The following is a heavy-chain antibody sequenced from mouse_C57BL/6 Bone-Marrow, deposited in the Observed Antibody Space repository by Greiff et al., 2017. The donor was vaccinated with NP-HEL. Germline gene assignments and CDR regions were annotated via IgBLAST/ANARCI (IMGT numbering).Heavy chain of an antibody. Sequence: EVHLVESEGGLVQPGSSMKLSCTASGFTFSDYYMAWVRQVPEKGLEWVANINYDGSSTYYLDSLKSRFIISRDNAKNILYLQMSSLKSEDTATYYCARDQGTTVVATDWYFDVWGTGTTVTVSS. CDR3: ARDQGTTVVATDWYFDV. J-gene: IGHJ1*03. V-gene: IGHV5-16*01. CDR1: GFTFSDYY. D-gene: IGHD1-1*01. CDR2: INYDGSST.